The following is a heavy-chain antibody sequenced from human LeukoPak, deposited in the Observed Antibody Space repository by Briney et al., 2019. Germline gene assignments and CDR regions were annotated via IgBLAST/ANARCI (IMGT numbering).Heavy chain of an antibody. D-gene: IGHD1-26*01. CDR1: GGSISSSSYY. V-gene: IGHV4-39*07. J-gene: IGHJ3*02. CDR2: IYYSGST. Sequence: SETLSLTCTVSGGSISSSSYYWGWIRQPPGKGLEWIGSIYYSGSTYYNPSLKSRVTISVDKSKNQFSLKLSPVTAADTAVYYCAREGGSYLVNAFDIWGQGTMVTVSS. CDR3: AREGGSYLVNAFDI.